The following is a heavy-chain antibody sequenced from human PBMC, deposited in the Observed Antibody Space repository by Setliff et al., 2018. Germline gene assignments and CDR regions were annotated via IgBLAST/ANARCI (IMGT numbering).Heavy chain of an antibody. J-gene: IGHJ4*02. CDR3: ARTCSGSGCYAGLES. V-gene: IGHV4-39*01. Sequence: PSETLSLTCSVSGGSVSSAIYYWGWIRQPPGKGLEWIGSDYYSGVTYYNPSLKSRVTISVDTSKDQFSLKVTSVTAADTAVYYCARTCSGSGCYAGLESWGQGTPVTVSS. CDR1: GGSVSSAIYY. CDR2: DYYSGVT. D-gene: IGHD2-15*01.